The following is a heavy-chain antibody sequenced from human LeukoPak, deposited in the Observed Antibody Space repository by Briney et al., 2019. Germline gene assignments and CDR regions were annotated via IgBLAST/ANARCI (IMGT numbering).Heavy chain of an antibody. D-gene: IGHD3-22*01. V-gene: IGHV3-11*01. J-gene: IGHJ4*02. CDR2: ISSSGSTI. CDR3: ARGRHYYDSSGYLVDY. CDR1: GFTFSDYY. Sequence: GGSLRLSCAASGFTFSDYYMSWIRQAPGKGLEWVSYISSSGSTIYYADSVKGRFTISRDNAKNSLYLQMNSLRAEDTAVYYCARGRHYYDSSGYLVDYWGQGTLVTVSS.